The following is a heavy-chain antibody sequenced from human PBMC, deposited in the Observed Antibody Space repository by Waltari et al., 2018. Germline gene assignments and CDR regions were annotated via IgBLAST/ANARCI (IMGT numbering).Heavy chain of an antibody. J-gene: IGHJ3*02. CDR2: ISGSGGST. CDR3: AKDKILWFGELGAFDI. V-gene: IGHV3-23*01. D-gene: IGHD3-10*01. Sequence: EVQLLESGGGLVQPGGSLRLSCAASGFTFSSYAMSWVRQAPGKGLEWVSAISGSGGSTYYADSVKGRFTISRDNSKNTLYLQMNSLRAEDTAVYYCAKDKILWFGELGAFDIWGQGTMVTVSS. CDR1: GFTFSSYA.